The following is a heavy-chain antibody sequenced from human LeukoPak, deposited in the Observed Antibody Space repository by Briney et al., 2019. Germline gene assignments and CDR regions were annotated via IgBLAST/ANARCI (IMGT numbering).Heavy chain of an antibody. CDR1: GASITNYY. CDR3: ARDTLGYCSGGSCLYYYYMDV. Sequence: SETLSLTCTVSGASITNYYWSWIRQPPGKGLEWIGYIYYSGITNYNPSLKSRVTISLDPSKNQFSLKLSSVTAADTAVYYCARDTLGYCSGGSCLYYYYMDVWGKGTTVTVSS. CDR2: IYYSGIT. D-gene: IGHD2-15*01. J-gene: IGHJ6*03. V-gene: IGHV4-59*12.